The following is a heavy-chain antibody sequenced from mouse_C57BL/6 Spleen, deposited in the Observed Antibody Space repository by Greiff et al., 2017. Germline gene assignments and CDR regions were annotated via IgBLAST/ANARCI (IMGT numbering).Heavy chain of an antibody. D-gene: IGHD3-2*02. CDR3: ARELMLLHY. CDR1: AYTFTSYW. CDR2: IYPGSGST. V-gene: IGHV1-55*01. J-gene: IGHJ2*01. Sequence: VQLQQPWAELVQPGASVKLSCKASAYTFTSYWITWVKQRPGQGLVWIGDIYPGSGSTNYIEKFKSKATLTVDTSSSTAYMQRSSLTSEDSAVYYCARELMLLHYWGQGNTRTVS.